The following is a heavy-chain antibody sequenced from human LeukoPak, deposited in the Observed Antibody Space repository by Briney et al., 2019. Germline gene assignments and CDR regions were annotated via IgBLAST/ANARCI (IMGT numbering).Heavy chain of an antibody. Sequence: SVKVSCKASGGTFSSYAISWVRQAPGQGLEWMGGIIPIFGTANYAQEFQGRVTITADESTSTAYMELSSLRSEDTAVYYCARESYSWFGELLSPYNWFDPWAREPWSPSPQ. CDR1: GGTFSSYA. CDR3: ARESYSWFGELLSPYNWFDP. D-gene: IGHD3-10*01. J-gene: IGHJ5*02. CDR2: IIPIFGTA. V-gene: IGHV1-69*13.